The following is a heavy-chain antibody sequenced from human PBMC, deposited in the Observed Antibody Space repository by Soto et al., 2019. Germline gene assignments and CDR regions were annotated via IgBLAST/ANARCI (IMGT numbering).Heavy chain of an antibody. CDR1: GRRIIKKKYY. D-gene: IGHD3-9*01. V-gene: IGHV4-31*02. CDR2: IYYSGST. J-gene: IGHJ3*02. Sequence: VGGRRIIKKKYYWSWIRQHPGKGLEWIGYIYYSGSTYYNPSLKSRVTISVDTSKDQFSLKLSSVTAADTAVYYCARAQKYYDILTGYYCGAFDIWG. CDR3: ARAQKYYDILTGYYCGAFDI.